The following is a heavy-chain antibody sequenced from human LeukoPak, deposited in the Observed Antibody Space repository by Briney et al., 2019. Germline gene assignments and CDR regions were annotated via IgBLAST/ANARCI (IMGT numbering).Heavy chain of an antibody. D-gene: IGHD2-15*01. Sequence: PGGSLRLSCGASGFIYINHWMRWVRQAPGKGLEWVADINRDGSDEYYVDSVRGRFTISRDNAKNSVYLQMNSLRPDDTAVYYCGGGPGYWGQGTLVSVSS. J-gene: IGHJ4*02. V-gene: IGHV3-7*01. CDR3: GGGPGY. CDR2: INRDGSDE. CDR1: GFIYINHW.